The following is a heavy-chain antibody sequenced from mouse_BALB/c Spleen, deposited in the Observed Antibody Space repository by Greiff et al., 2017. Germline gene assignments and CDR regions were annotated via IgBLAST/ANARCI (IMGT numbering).Heavy chain of an antibody. V-gene: IGHV5-9-4*01. D-gene: IGHD1-1*01. CDR3: ARGGSSYGYFDV. J-gene: IGHJ1*01. CDR2: ISSGGSYT. Sequence: EVHLVESGGGLVKPGGSLKLSCAASGFTFSSYAMSWVRQSPEKRLEWVAEISSGGSYTYYPDTVTGRFTISRDNAKNTLYLEMSSLRSEDTAMYYCARGGSSYGYFDVWGAGTTVTVSS. CDR1: GFTFSSYA.